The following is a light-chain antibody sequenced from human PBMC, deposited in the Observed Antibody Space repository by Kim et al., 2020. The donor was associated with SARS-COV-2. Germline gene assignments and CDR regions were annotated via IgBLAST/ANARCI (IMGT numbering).Light chain of an antibody. J-gene: IGKJ1*01. CDR2: DAS. CDR1: QSIRSW. V-gene: IGKV1-5*01. CDR3: QQYNSHSPSWT. Sequence: DIQMTRSPSTLSASVGDRVTITCRASQSIRSWLAWYQQKPGKAPKVLIYDASSLESGVPSRFSGSGSGTEFTLTISSLQPDDFATYYCQQYNSHSPSWTFGQGTKVDIK.